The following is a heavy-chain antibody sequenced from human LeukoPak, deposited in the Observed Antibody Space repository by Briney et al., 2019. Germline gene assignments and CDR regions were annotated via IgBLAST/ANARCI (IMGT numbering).Heavy chain of an antibody. CDR1: GYTFTSYD. Sequence: AASVKVSCKASGYTFTSYDINWVRQATGQGLEWMGWMNPNSGNTGYAQKFQGRVTMTRNTSISTAYMELSSLRSEDTAVYYCARFIATPVLLRYFDWLPMDAFDIWGQGTMVTVSS. D-gene: IGHD3-9*01. CDR2: MNPNSGNT. CDR3: ARFIATPVLLRYFDWLPMDAFDI. J-gene: IGHJ3*02. V-gene: IGHV1-8*01.